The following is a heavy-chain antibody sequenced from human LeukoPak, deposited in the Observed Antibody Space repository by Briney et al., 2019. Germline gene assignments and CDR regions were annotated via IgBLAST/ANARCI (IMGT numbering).Heavy chain of an antibody. J-gene: IGHJ6*02. CDR3: AKETVSSFGMDV. V-gene: IGHV3-9*01. D-gene: IGHD4-17*01. Sequence: GGSLRLSCAASGFTFDDYAMHWVRHAPGKGLEWVSGISWNSGSIGYADSVKGRFTISRDNAKNSLYLQMNSLRAEDTALYHCAKETVSSFGMDVWGQGTTVTVSS. CDR1: GFTFDDYA. CDR2: ISWNSGSI.